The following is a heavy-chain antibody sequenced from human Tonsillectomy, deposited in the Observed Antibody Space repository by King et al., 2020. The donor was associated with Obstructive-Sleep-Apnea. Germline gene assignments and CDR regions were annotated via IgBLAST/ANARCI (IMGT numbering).Heavy chain of an antibody. Sequence: LTLKESGPTVVKPTQTLTLTCTLSGSSLSTSGVGVGWIRQPPGTALEWLALIYWHDDKVYSSSLKSRLTISKDTSKNQVVLTMTNVDPVDTATYYCSQSYSGGWYQNSFDYWGQGTLVTVSS. D-gene: IGHD6-19*01. CDR1: GSSLSTSGVG. V-gene: IGHV2-5*01. CDR3: SQSYSGGWYQNSFDY. CDR2: IYWHDDK. J-gene: IGHJ4*02.